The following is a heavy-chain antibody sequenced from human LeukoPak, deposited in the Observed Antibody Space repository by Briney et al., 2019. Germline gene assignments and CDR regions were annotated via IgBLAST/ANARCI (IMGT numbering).Heavy chain of an antibody. Sequence: PGGSLRLSCAASGFTFSTYAMYWVRQAPGKGLEYVSAISSNGGSTYYANSVKGRFTISRDNSKNTLYLQMNSLRAEDTAVYYCARDQVPYLYSSSWSKETRGPPDYYGMDVWGQGTTVTVSS. V-gene: IGHV3-64*01. D-gene: IGHD6-13*01. CDR2: ISSNGGST. CDR3: ARDQVPYLYSSSWSKETRGPPDYYGMDV. J-gene: IGHJ6*02. CDR1: GFTFSTYA.